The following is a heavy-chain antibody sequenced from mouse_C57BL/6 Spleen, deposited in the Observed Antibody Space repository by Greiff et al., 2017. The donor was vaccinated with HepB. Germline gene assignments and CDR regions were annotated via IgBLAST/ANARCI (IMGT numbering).Heavy chain of an antibody. CDR1: GFTFSSYG. CDR3: ASHYSKGVFAY. V-gene: IGHV5-6*01. CDR2: ISSGGSYT. Sequence: EVKLMESGGDLVKPGGSLKLSCAASGFTFSSYGMSWVRQTPDKRLEWVATISSGGSYTYYPDSVKGRFTISRDNAKNTLYLQMSSRKSEDTALYYCASHYSKGVFAYWGQGTLVTVSA. D-gene: IGHD2-5*01. J-gene: IGHJ3*01.